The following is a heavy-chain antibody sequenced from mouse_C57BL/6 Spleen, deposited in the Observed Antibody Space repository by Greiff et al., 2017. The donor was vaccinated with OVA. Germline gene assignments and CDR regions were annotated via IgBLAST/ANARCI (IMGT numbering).Heavy chain of an antibody. CDR2: IYPGDGDT. V-gene: IGHV1-82*01. J-gene: IGHJ3*01. CDR1: GYAFSSSW. D-gene: IGHD2-4*01. Sequence: QVHVKQSGPELVKPGASVKISCKASGYAFSSSWMNWVKQRPGKGLEWIGRIYPGDGDTNYNGKFKGKATLTADKSSSTAYMQLSSLTSEDSAVYFCARYDYGAYWGQGTLVTVSA. CDR3: ARYDYGAY.